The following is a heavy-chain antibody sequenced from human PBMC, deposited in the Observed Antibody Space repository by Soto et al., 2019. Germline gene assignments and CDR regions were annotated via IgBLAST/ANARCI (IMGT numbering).Heavy chain of an antibody. CDR1: GFTFSSYS. CDR2: ISSSSSTI. CDR3: ARDSPFTIFGVVTPYYFDY. V-gene: IGHV3-48*01. J-gene: IGHJ4*02. D-gene: IGHD3-3*01. Sequence: EVQLVESGGGLVQPGGSLRLSCAASGFTFSSYSMNWVRQAPGKGLEWVSYISSSSSTIYYADSVKGRFTISRDNAKNSLYLQMNSLRAEDTAVYYCARDSPFTIFGVVTPYYFDYLGQGTLVTVSS.